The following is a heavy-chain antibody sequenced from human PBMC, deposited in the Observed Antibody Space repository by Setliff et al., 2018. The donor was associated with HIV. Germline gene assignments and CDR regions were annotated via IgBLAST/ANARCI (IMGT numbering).Heavy chain of an antibody. D-gene: IGHD5-18*01. CDR2: VYYDGST. J-gene: IGHJ4*02. V-gene: IGHV4-59*01. Sequence: PSETLSLTCAVYGGSFSGYYWTWIRQPPGKGLEWIGYVYYDGSTKHNPSLESRVTISVDTSQNQFSLKVSSVTAADTAVYYCERDRSSGGYTYGLIDYWGQGRLVTVSS. CDR1: GGSFSGYY. CDR3: ERDRSSGGYTYGLIDY.